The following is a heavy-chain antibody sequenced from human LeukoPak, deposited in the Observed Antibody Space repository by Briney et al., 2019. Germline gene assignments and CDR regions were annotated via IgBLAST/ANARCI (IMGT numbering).Heavy chain of an antibody. J-gene: IGHJ3*02. Sequence: GGSLRLSCAASGFTFSSYWMHWVRQAPGKGLVWVSRINSDGNSTSYADSVKGRFTISRDNAKNTLYLQMNSLRAEDTAVYYCARDYGDYDAFDIWGQGTMVTASS. D-gene: IGHD4-17*01. V-gene: IGHV3-74*01. CDR1: GFTFSSYW. CDR2: INSDGNST. CDR3: ARDYGDYDAFDI.